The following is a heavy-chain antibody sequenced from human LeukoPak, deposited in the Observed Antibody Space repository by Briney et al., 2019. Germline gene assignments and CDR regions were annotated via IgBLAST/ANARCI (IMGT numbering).Heavy chain of an antibody. CDR3: AKDLLGIAVAGTLDY. J-gene: IGHJ4*02. V-gene: IGHV3-23*01. CDR1: GFTFSSYA. CDR2: ISGSGGST. Sequence: PGGSLRPSCAASGFTFSSYAMSWVRQAPGKGLEWVSAISGSGGSTYYADSVKGRFTISRDNSKNTLYLQMNSLRAEDTAVYYCAKDLLGIAVAGTLDYWGQGTLVTVSS. D-gene: IGHD6-19*01.